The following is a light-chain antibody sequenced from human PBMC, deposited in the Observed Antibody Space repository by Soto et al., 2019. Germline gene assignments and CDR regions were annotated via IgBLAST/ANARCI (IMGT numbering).Light chain of an antibody. CDR3: QQYYRTPLT. V-gene: IGKV4-1*01. CDR2: WAS. CDR1: QSLFYNSNYKNY. Sequence: IELTQSPGSLTVSLGEGATINCKSSQSLFYNSNYKNYLAWYQQEPSQPPKLLFYWASARESGVPDRFTASGSGTDFTLTIRSLQPEDVAVYYCQQYYRTPLTFGGGTKVEI. J-gene: IGKJ4*01.